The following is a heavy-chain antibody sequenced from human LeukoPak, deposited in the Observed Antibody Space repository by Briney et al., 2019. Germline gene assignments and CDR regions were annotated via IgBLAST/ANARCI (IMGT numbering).Heavy chain of an antibody. Sequence: GGSLRLSCSASGFTFSSYAMNWVRQAPGKGLKYVSAITSNGGSTYYADSVKGRFTISRDNSKNTLYLQMSSLRAEDTAVYYCVKGRCSGSSCYGGDYWGQGTLVTVSS. CDR3: VKGRCSGSSCYGGDY. J-gene: IGHJ4*02. CDR2: ITSNGGST. CDR1: GFTFSSYA. V-gene: IGHV3-64D*06. D-gene: IGHD2-2*01.